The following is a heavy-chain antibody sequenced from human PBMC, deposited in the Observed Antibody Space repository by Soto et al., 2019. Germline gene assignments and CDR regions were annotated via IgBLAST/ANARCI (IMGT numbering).Heavy chain of an antibody. V-gene: IGHV3-20*04. J-gene: IGHJ4*02. CDR3: VRGASLNFDY. D-gene: IGHD1-26*01. CDR2: VNWNGGST. CDR1: RFTFDDYG. Sequence: EVQLVESGGGVLRPGGSLRLSCAANRFTFDDYGVRWARQAPGKGLEWVSGVNWNGGSTGYADSVKGRFTISRDNAKNSLYLQMNSLIAEDTAFYYCVRGASLNFDYWGQGTLVTVSS.